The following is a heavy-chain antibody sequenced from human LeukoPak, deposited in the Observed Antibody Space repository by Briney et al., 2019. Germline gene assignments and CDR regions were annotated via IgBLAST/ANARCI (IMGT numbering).Heavy chain of an antibody. V-gene: IGHV1-3*01. CDR1: GYTFTSYA. CDR3: ARDPSLAGFDY. Sequence: GASVKVSCKASGYTFTSYAMHWVRQGPGQRLEWMGWINAGNGNTKYSQKFQGRVTITRDTSASTASMELSSLRSEDTAVYYCARDPSLAGFDYWGQGTLVTVSS. CDR2: INAGNGNT. J-gene: IGHJ4*02. D-gene: IGHD6-19*01.